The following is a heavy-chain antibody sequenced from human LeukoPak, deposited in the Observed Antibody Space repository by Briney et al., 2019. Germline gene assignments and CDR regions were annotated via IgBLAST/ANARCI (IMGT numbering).Heavy chain of an antibody. J-gene: IGHJ1*01. CDR3: ATGFLEGPDAEYFQH. Sequence: ASVKVSCKVSGYTLTELSMHWVRQAPGKGLEWMGGFDPEDGETIYAQKFQGRVTMTEDTSTDTAYMELSSLRSEDTAVYYCATGFLEGPDAEYFQHWGQGTLVTVSS. CDR2: FDPEDGET. V-gene: IGHV1-24*01. D-gene: IGHD1-1*01. CDR1: GYTLTELS.